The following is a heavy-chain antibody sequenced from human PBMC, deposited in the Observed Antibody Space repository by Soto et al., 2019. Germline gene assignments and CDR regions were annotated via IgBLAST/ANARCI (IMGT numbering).Heavy chain of an antibody. D-gene: IGHD3-10*01. CDR3: XXGLXGEN. J-gene: IGHJ4*02. V-gene: IGHV3-74*01. Sequence: EVQLVESGGDLVQPGGSLRLSCAVSGLTFSSYWMHWVRQAPGKGLEWVSRIDSDGSRTNYADSVKGRFTISRDNAKNKLNLQRNSLRAXDTXXYXXXXGLXGENWGQGTLVIVSS. CDR1: GLTFSSYW. CDR2: IDSDGSRT.